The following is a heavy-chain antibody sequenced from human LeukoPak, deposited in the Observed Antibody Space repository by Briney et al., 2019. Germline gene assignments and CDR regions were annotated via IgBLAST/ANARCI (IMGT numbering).Heavy chain of an antibody. J-gene: IGHJ4*02. CDR2: ISYSGPHM. CDR3: ASNDYRDEGIDS. V-gene: IGHV3-21*01. Sequence: GGSLRLSCAASGFAFSRYSMNWVRQAPGKGLEWVSSISYSGPHMFYADSVRGRFTISRDNAENSLFLQMNSLRAEDTAVYFCASNDYRDEGIDSWGQGTLITVSS. CDR1: GFAFSRYS. D-gene: IGHD4-17*01.